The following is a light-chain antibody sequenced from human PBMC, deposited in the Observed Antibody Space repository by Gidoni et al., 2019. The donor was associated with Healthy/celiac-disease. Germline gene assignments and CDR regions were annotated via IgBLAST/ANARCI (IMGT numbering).Light chain of an antibody. Sequence: EIVLTQSPGTLSLSPGERATLSCRASQSVSSSYLAWYQQNPGQAPRLLIYGASSRATGIPDRFSGSGSGTDFTLTISRLEPEDFAVYYCQQYGSSPQFGQGTKVEIK. V-gene: IGKV3-20*01. CDR1: QSVSSSY. J-gene: IGKJ1*01. CDR3: QQYGSSPQ. CDR2: GAS.